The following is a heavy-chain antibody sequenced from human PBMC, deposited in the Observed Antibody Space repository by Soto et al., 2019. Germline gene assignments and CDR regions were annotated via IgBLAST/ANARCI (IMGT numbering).Heavy chain of an antibody. V-gene: IGHV3-33*01. Sequence: QVQLVESGGGVVQPGRSVRLSCAASGFTFSHYAIHWVRQPPGKGLEWVAVIWYDGSNKYYADSLKGRFTISRDNSKNTAYLQMNSLRAEDTAVYYCARDRGTSGTAERFGFFEYWGQGSLVTVPS. CDR3: ARDRGTSGTAERFGFFEY. CDR1: GFTFSHYA. D-gene: IGHD1-1*01. CDR2: IWYDGSNK. J-gene: IGHJ4*02.